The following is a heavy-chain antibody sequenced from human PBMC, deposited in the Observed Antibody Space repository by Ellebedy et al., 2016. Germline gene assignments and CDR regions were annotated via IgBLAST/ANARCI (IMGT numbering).Heavy chain of an antibody. D-gene: IGHD2-2*01. V-gene: IGHV3-7*03. CDR2: IKQDGSEK. Sequence: GESLKISCAASGFTFSSYWMSWVRQAPGKGLEWVANIKQDGSEKYYVDSVKGRLTISRDNAKNSLYLQMNSLRAEDTAVYYCARASQDIVVVPAAPSMDVWGQGTTSPSP. CDR1: GFTFSSYW. J-gene: IGHJ6*02. CDR3: ARASQDIVVVPAAPSMDV.